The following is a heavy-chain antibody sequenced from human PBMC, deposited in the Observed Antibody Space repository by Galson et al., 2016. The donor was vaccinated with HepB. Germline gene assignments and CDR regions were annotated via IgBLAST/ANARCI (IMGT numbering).Heavy chain of an antibody. CDR3: ATNRWFGGLSQVDN. CDR1: GFSFASYG. CDR2: ISGSGGNS. Sequence: LRLSCAASGFSFASYGMSWVRQAPGKGLEWVAGISGSGGNSYYADSVKGRFTISRDNSKKTLYVQMNSLRGEDTAVYFCATNRWFGGLSQVDNWGQGTLVTVSS. J-gene: IGHJ4*02. D-gene: IGHD3-10*01. V-gene: IGHV3-23*01.